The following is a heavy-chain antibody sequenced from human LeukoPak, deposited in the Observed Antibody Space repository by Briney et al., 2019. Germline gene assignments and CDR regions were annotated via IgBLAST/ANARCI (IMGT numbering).Heavy chain of an antibody. V-gene: IGHV3-11*04. Sequence: GGSLRLSCAASGFTFTDYYMSWIRQAPGKGLEWVSYISSTSNTIYQPDSVRGRFTISRDNSKNTLYLQMNSLRAEDTAVYYCAPINWFDPWGQGTLVTVSS. J-gene: IGHJ5*02. CDR3: APINWFDP. CDR1: GFTFTDYY. CDR2: ISSTSNTI.